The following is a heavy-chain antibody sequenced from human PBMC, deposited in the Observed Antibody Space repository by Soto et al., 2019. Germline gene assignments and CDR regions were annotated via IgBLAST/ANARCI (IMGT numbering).Heavy chain of an antibody. V-gene: IGHV4-59*01. Sequence: SETLSLTCTVSGGSISSYYWSWIRQPPGKGLEWIGYIYYSGSTNYNPSLKSRVTISVDTSKNQFSLKLSSVTAADTAVYYCARYLPWFGESTEKYYYYYYMDVWGKGTTVTVSS. CDR3: ARYLPWFGESTEKYYYYYYMDV. CDR2: IYYSGST. D-gene: IGHD3-10*01. CDR1: GGSISSYY. J-gene: IGHJ6*03.